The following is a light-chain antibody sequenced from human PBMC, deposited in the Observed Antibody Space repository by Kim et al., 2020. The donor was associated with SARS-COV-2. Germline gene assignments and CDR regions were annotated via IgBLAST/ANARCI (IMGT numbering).Light chain of an antibody. CDR2: DAS. J-gene: IGKJ4*01. CDR3: QQCNNWPLT. Sequence: LSPGERVTLYCRASQSVSSYLAWYQQKPGQAPRLLIYDASNRATGIPARFSGSGSGTDFTLTISSLEPEDFAVYYCQQCNNWPLTFGGGTKVDIK. CDR1: QSVSSY. V-gene: IGKV3-11*01.